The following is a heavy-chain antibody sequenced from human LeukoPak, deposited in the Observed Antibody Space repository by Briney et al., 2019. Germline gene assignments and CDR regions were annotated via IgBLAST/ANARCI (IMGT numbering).Heavy chain of an antibody. CDR1: GFTFSSYA. Sequence: GGSLRLSCAASGFTFSSYAMSWVRQAPGKGLEWVSAISGSGGSTYYADSVKGRFTISRDNSKNTLYLQMNSLRAEDTAVYYCARDGYAYGSFYFEYWGQGTLVTVSS. V-gene: IGHV3-23*01. CDR2: ISGSGGST. J-gene: IGHJ4*02. D-gene: IGHD5-18*01. CDR3: ARDGYAYGSFYFEY.